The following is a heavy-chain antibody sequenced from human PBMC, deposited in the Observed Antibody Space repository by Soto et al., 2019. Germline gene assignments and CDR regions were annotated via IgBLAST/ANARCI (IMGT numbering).Heavy chain of an antibody. Sequence: SETLSLTCTVSGGSISSSSYYWGWIRQPPGKGLEWIGSIYYSGSTYYNPSLKSRVTISVDTSKNQFSLKLSSVTAADTAVYYCARQWLVLGYYYYGMDVWGQGTTVTVSS. CDR2: IYYSGST. V-gene: IGHV4-39*01. D-gene: IGHD6-19*01. J-gene: IGHJ6*02. CDR1: GGSISSSSYY. CDR3: ARQWLVLGYYYYGMDV.